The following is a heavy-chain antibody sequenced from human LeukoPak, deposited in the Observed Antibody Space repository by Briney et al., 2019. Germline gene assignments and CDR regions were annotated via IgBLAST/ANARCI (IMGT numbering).Heavy chain of an antibody. Sequence: PGGSLRLSCAASAFTFSIYAMNWVRQAPGKGLEWVSYISSSGSTIYYADSVKGRFTISKDNAKNSLYLQMNSLRAEDTAVYYCAELGITMIGGVWGKGTTVTISS. CDR2: ISSSGSTI. V-gene: IGHV3-48*03. CDR1: AFTFSIYA. J-gene: IGHJ6*04. D-gene: IGHD3-10*02. CDR3: AELGITMIGGV.